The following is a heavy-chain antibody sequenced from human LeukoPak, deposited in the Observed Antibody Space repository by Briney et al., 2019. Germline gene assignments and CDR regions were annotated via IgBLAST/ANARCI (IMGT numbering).Heavy chain of an antibody. Sequence: GGSLRLSCAGSGFTFSNYAMTWVRQAPGKGLEWVSGISGSGISTYYADSVKGRFTISRDISRNTLYLQMNSLRAEDTAIYYCATGPQFPDYWGQGTLVTVSS. D-gene: IGHD6-19*01. CDR3: ATGPQFPDY. CDR1: GFTFSNYA. J-gene: IGHJ4*02. CDR2: ISGSGIST. V-gene: IGHV3-23*01.